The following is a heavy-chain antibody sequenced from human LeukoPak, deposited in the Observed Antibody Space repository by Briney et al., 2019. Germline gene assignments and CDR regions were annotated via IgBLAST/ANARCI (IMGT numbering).Heavy chain of an antibody. CDR3: ARDLVSGYDTGTFDY. Sequence: SVKVSCKASGGTFSSYAISWVRQAPGQGLEWMGGIIPIFGTANYAQKFQGRVTITADESTSTAYMELSSLRSEDTAVYYCARDLVSGYDTGTFDYWGQGTLVTVSS. V-gene: IGHV1-69*13. CDR1: GGTFSSYA. D-gene: IGHD5-12*01. CDR2: IIPIFGTA. J-gene: IGHJ4*02.